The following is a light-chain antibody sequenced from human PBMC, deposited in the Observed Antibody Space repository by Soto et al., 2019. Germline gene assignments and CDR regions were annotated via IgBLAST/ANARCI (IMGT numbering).Light chain of an antibody. J-gene: IGKJ2*01. CDR1: QSVSSSY. V-gene: IGKV3-20*01. CDR3: QQYGSSPYT. Sequence: IVLTLSQGTLLLSPGERATLSCRASQSVSSSYLAWYQQKPGQAPRLLIYGASSRATGIPDRFSGSGSGTDVTLTISRLEPEDFAMYYCQQYGSSPYTFGQGTKLEIK. CDR2: GAS.